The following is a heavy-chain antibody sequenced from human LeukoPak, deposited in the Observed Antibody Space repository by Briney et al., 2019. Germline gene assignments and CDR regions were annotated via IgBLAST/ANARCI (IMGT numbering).Heavy chain of an antibody. CDR3: AKVPYDSSGYYPLGFDY. Sequence: GGSLRLSCAASGFTFSSYAMSWVRQAPGKGLEWVSAISGSGGSTYYADSVKGRFTISRDNSKNTLYLQMNSLGAEDTAVYYCAKVPYDSSGYYPLGFDYWGQGTLVTVSS. CDR1: GFTFSSYA. V-gene: IGHV3-23*01. J-gene: IGHJ4*02. CDR2: ISGSGGST. D-gene: IGHD3-22*01.